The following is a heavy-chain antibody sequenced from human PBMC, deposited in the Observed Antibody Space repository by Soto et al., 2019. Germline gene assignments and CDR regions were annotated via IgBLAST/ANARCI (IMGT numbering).Heavy chain of an antibody. V-gene: IGHV3-33*08. D-gene: IGHD6-13*01. J-gene: IGHJ4*02. CDR1: GFTFSSYG. Sequence: GESLKISCAASGFTFSSYGMHWVRQAPGKGLEWEAVIWYDGSNKYYADSVKGRFTISRDNSNNTQYLQMNSLRAEDTAVYYCASEVCLIAAGCYFDYWGQGTLVTVSS. CDR2: IWYDGSNK. CDR3: ASEVCLIAAGCYFDY.